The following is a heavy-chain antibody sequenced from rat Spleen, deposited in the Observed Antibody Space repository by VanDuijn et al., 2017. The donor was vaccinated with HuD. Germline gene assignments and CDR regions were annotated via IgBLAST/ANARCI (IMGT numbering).Heavy chain of an antibody. CDR1: GFSLISYT. J-gene: IGHJ3*01. D-gene: IGHD1-2*01. CDR2: IWGDGST. CDR3: APLTIAAPMFVY. Sequence: QVQLKESGPGLVQPSQTLSLTCTVSGFSLISYTVSWVRQPPGKGLEWMGGIWGDGSTNYNSALKYRLNISRDTSKSQVFLKMNSLRSEDTATYYCAPLTIAAPMFVYWGQGTLVTVSS. V-gene: IGHV2-15*01.